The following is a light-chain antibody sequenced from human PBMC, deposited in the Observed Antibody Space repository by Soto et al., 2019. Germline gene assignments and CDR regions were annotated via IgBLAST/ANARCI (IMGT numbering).Light chain of an antibody. CDR3: HQRQSWPRT. J-gene: IGKJ1*01. CDR2: AAS. Sequence: DIQMTQSPSSLSASVGDRVTMTCRASQSISSKLNWYQQKPGKVPKLLIYAASSLQSGVPSRFSGSGSGTDFTLTISGLQPEDFAIYYCHQRQSWPRTFGQGTKVEIK. V-gene: IGKV1-39*01. CDR1: QSISSK.